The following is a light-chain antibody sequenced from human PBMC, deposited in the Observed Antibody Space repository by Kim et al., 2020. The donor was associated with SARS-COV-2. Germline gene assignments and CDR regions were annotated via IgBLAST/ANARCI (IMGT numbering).Light chain of an antibody. Sequence: VSPGQTASITCSGDKLEDKYVCWYQQKAGQSPLLLIYQDTKWPSGIPERFSGSNSGNTATLTISGTQAMDEADYYCQTWDSSSVIFGGGTQLTVL. J-gene: IGLJ2*01. CDR3: QTWDSSSVI. CDR2: QDT. CDR1: KLEDKY. V-gene: IGLV3-1*01.